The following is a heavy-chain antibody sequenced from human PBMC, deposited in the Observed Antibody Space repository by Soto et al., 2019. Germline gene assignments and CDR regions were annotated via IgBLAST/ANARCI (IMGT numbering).Heavy chain of an antibody. Sequence: GGSLRLSCAASGFTFSNYAMSWVRQAPGRGLEWVSDISGTGGSTYYADSVKGRFTLSRDNSKKTVHLQMNSLRAEDTAVYYCAKEIRSTSAWYGGVGNYFDYWGQGTLVTVSS. J-gene: IGHJ4*02. D-gene: IGHD6-19*01. CDR3: AKEIRSTSAWYGGVGNYFDY. CDR2: ISGTGGST. CDR1: GFTFSNYA. V-gene: IGHV3-23*01.